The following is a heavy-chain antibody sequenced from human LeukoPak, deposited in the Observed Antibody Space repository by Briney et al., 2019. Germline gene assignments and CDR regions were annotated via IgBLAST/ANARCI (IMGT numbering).Heavy chain of an antibody. D-gene: IGHD5-12*01. CDR1: GFTFTTHW. CDR2: IKPDGSDT. V-gene: IGHV3-74*01. CDR3: ARGKYGGYFIDY. Sequence: GGSLRLSCGASGFTFTTHWIHWVRQAPGKGLVWVSRIKPDGSDTNYADSVKGRFTISRDNAKNTVYLQMNSLRAEDTAVFYCARGKYGGYFIDYWGQGTLVTVSS. J-gene: IGHJ4*02.